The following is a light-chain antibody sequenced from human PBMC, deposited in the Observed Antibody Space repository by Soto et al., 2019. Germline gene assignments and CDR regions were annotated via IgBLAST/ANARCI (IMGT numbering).Light chain of an antibody. CDR1: QSINNS. CDR3: QQYDNWPLT. CDR2: GAS. Sequence: ELVMTQSPATLSVSPGERATLSCRASQSINNSLAWYQRNPGQAPRPLIYGASTRATGIPARFSASGSGTEFTLTISSLQSEDFAVYFCQQYDNWPLTFGGGTKVDIK. V-gene: IGKV3-15*01. J-gene: IGKJ4*01.